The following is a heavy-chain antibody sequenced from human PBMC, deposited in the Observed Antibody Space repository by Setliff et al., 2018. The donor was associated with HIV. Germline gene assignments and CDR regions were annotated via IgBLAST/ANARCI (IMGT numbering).Heavy chain of an antibody. CDR1: GYNFKEHY. J-gene: IGHJ4*01. V-gene: IGHV1-2*06. CDR3: ARGFFSGTYHYFDF. Sequence: ASVKVSCKTSGYNFKEHYIHWVRQAPGQGLEWMGQINPNTGKTKFTQKFQGRVTVTRDTSINTVYMDLVRLRYDDTAIYYCARGFFSGTYHYFDFWGQGSLVTVSS. D-gene: IGHD1-26*01. CDR2: INPNTGKT.